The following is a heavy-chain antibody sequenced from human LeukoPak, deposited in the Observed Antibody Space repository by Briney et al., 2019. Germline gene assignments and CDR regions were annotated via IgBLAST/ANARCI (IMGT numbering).Heavy chain of an antibody. Sequence: PGGSLRLSCAASVFAFDDYAMHWVRQAPGKGLEWVSGVSWNSCSIVYADSVKGRFTISRDNTKNSLYLQMNSLRAEDTALYYCAKDSYYDIVTDYYTLWGQGTLVTVSS. J-gene: IGHJ4*02. CDR3: AKDSYYDIVTDYYTL. D-gene: IGHD3-9*01. CDR2: VSWNSCSI. CDR1: VFAFDDYA. V-gene: IGHV3-9*01.